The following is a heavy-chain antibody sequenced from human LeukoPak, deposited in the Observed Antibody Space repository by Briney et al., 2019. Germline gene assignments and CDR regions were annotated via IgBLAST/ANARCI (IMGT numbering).Heavy chain of an antibody. D-gene: IGHD1-26*01. J-gene: IGHJ4*02. CDR2: IYDSGST. CDR3: ARPFAFGGSTAHDYFDH. V-gene: IGHV4-39*01. CDR1: GGSIGSSSYY. Sequence: SETLSLTCSVSGGSIGSSSYYCGWIRQPPGKGLEWIGSIYDSGSTYYNPSLKSRVTISVDTSKNQFSLKLSSLTAADTAVYYCARPFAFGGSTAHDYFDHWGQGTLVTVSS.